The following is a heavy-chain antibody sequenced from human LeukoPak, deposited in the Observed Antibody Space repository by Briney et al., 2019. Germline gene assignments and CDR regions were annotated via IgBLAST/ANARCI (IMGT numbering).Heavy chain of an antibody. CDR3: ARVHGDDAFDI. V-gene: IGHV1-2*02. D-gene: IGHD7-27*01. CDR1: GYRFTNNN. J-gene: IGHJ3*02. CDR2: INSNRGGT. Sequence: AAVGLSVTSAGYRFTNNNKNRVRHAPGQGLEWMGWINSNRGGTNYDQEFQGRVTMTSDTSISKAYMELRSVRSDDTAVYYCARVHGDDAFDIWGPGTMVTVYS.